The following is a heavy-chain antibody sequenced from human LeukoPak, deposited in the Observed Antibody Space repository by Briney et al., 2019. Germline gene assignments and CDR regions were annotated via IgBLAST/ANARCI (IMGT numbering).Heavy chain of an antibody. CDR2: ISGRGGNT. J-gene: IGHJ4*02. Sequence: GGSLRLSCAASGFTFSSYAMSWVRQAPGKGLEWVSTISGRGGNTYYEDSVRGRFTISRDNYKNTLYLQMNSLRAEDTAVYYCAKAPVTTCSGAYCYPFDYWGQGTLVTVSS. CDR1: GFTFSSYA. D-gene: IGHD2-21*01. CDR3: AKAPVTTCSGAYCYPFDY. V-gene: IGHV3-23*01.